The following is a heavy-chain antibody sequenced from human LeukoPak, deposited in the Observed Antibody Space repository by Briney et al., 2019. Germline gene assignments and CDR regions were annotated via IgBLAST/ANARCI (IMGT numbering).Heavy chain of an antibody. J-gene: IGHJ4*02. CDR3: AIEMATAPSSFDY. Sequence: ASVMVSCKASGYTFTSYDINWVRQAPGQGLEWMGWINPNSGGTNYAQKFQGRVTMTRDTSISTAYMELSRLRSDDTAVYYCAIEMATAPSSFDYWGQGTLVTVSS. CDR1: GYTFTSYD. V-gene: IGHV1-2*02. CDR2: INPNSGGT. D-gene: IGHD5-24*01.